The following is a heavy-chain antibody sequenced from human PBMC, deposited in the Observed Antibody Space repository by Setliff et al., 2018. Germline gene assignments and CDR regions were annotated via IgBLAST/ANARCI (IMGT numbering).Heavy chain of an antibody. CDR1: GFTISNYW. D-gene: IGHD3-3*01. J-gene: IGHJ5*02. Sequence: GESLKISCVASGFTISNYWMAWVRQAPGKGLEWVADIRQDGTNKYYMDSVEGRFAISRDNSKNSVYLQMNSLRAEDTALYHCAREVWTIYDKSWSGYTDLWGQGTQVTVSS. CDR2: IRQDGTNK. CDR3: AREVWTIYDKSWSGYTDL. V-gene: IGHV3-7*03.